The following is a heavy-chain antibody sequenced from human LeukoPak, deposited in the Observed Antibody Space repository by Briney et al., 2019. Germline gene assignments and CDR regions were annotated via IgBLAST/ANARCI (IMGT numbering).Heavy chain of an antibody. CDR1: GGSISSYY. V-gene: IGHV4-59*01. D-gene: IGHD6-19*01. J-gene: IGHJ4*02. Sequence: SETLSPTCTVSGGSISSYYWSWIRQPPGKGLEWIGYIYYSGSTNYTPSLKSRVTISVDTSKNQFSLKLSSVTAADTAVYYCASAGIAVAGTNYFDYWGQGTLVTVSS. CDR2: IYYSGST. CDR3: ASAGIAVAGTNYFDY.